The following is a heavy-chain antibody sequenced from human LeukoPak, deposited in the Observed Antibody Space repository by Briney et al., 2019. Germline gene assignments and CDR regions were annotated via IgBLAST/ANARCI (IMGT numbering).Heavy chain of an antibody. J-gene: IGHJ4*02. Sequence: GGSLRLSCAASGFSFNFFWMSWVRQAPGKGLEWVASIKEDGTEKHYVASVKGRFTISRDNGKKSLYLQMNSLRAEDTAVYYCARESYWGQGTLVTVSS. CDR2: IKEDGTEK. CDR1: GFSFNFFW. CDR3: ARESY. V-gene: IGHV3-7*01.